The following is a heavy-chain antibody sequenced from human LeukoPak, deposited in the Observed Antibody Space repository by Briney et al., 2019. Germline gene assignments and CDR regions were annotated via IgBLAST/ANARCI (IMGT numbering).Heavy chain of an antibody. Sequence: RGSLRLSCAGSGFTFRNYWINWVRQAPGKGLEWVTNIKQDGIETNYVDSVKGRFSMSRGNAKSSAYLQMNSLRAEDTALYYCAGGHGWLIDYWGQGILVTVSS. J-gene: IGHJ4*02. V-gene: IGHV3-7*04. D-gene: IGHD6-19*01. CDR1: GFTFRNYW. CDR3: AGGHGWLIDY. CDR2: IKQDGIET.